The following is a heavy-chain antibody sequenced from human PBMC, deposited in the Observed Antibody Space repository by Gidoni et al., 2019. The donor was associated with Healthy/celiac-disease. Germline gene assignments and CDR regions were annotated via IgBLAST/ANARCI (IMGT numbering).Heavy chain of an antibody. Sequence: QVQLVQSGAEVKKPGSSVKVSCKASGGTFSSYAISWVRQAPGQGLEWMGGIIPIFGTANYAQKFQGRVTITADESTSTAYMELSSLRSEDTAVYYCARDPGPYYDFWSGYYYWFDPWGQGTLVTVSS. D-gene: IGHD3-3*01. CDR2: IIPIFGTA. J-gene: IGHJ5*02. CDR3: ARDPGPYYDFWSGYYYWFDP. V-gene: IGHV1-69*01. CDR1: GGTFSSYA.